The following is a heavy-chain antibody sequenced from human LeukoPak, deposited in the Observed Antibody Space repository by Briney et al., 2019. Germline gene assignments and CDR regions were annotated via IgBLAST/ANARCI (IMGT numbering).Heavy chain of an antibody. D-gene: IGHD2-15*01. Sequence: ASVKVSCKASGYTFTGYYMHWVRQAPGQGLEWMGWINPNSGGTNYAQTFQGRVTMTRDTSISTAYMELSRLRSDDTAVYYCAREPLYCSGGSCYVDYWGQGTLVTVSS. CDR2: INPNSGGT. CDR3: AREPLYCSGGSCYVDY. V-gene: IGHV1-2*02. CDR1: GYTFTGYY. J-gene: IGHJ4*02.